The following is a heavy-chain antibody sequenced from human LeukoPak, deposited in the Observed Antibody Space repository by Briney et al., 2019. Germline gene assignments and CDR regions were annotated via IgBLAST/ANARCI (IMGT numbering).Heavy chain of an antibody. V-gene: IGHV4-59*01. Sequence: NSSETLSLTCTVSGGSISSYYWSWIRKPPGKGLEWIGYIYYSGSTNYNPSLKSRVTISVDTSKNQFSLKLSSVTAADTAMYYCARDSSYYGSGSYPWGQGTLVTVSS. CDR2: IYYSGST. CDR3: ARDSSYYGSGSYP. CDR1: GGSISSYY. D-gene: IGHD3-10*01. J-gene: IGHJ5*02.